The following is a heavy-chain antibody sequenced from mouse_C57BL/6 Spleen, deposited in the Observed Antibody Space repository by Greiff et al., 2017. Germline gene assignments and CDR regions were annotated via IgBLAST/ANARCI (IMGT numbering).Heavy chain of an antibody. CDR1: GYTFTDYN. CDR2: INPNNGGT. CDR3: ARGDSLGSYGAMDY. D-gene: IGHD1-1*02. V-gene: IGHV1-18*01. Sequence: EVQLQQSGPELVKPGASVKIPCKASGYTFTDYNMDWVKQSHGKSLEWIGDINPNNGGTIYNQKFKGKATLTVDKSSSTAYMELRSLTSEDTAVEYCARGDSLGSYGAMDYWGQGASVTVSS. J-gene: IGHJ4*01.